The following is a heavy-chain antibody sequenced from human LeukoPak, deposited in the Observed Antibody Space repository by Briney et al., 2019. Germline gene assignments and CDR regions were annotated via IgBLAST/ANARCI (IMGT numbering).Heavy chain of an antibody. J-gene: IGHJ4*02. CDR2: INPNSGGT. V-gene: IGHV1-2*02. D-gene: IGHD3-9*01. CDR3: ARDLPYFDWLYSEDY. Sequence: ASVKVSCKASGYTFTGYYMHWVRQAPGQGLEWMGWINPNSGGTNYAQKFQGRVTMTRDTSISTAYMELSRLRSDDTAVYYCARDLPYFDWLYSEDYWGQGTLVTVSS. CDR1: GYTFTGYY.